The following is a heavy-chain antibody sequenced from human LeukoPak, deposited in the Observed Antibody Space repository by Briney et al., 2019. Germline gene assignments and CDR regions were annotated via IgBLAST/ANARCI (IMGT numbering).Heavy chain of an antibody. CDR2: VYVGGST. V-gene: IGHV4-30-2*01. J-gene: IGHJ4*02. Sequence: SETLSLTCTVSGGSINSGNYYWTWIRQPPGKGLEWIGYVYVGGSTFYNPSLKSRVTISVDSSKNQFSLKLTSVNAADTAVYFCAGARRQRLVPYYYDSWGQGTLVTVSS. CDR3: AGARRQRLVPYYYDS. CDR1: GGSINSGNYY. D-gene: IGHD6-25*01.